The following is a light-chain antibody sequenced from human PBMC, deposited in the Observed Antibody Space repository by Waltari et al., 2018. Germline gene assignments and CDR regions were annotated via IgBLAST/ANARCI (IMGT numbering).Light chain of an antibody. CDR3: MQALQTPYT. Sequence: DIVMTQSPFSLPVTPGEPASISCRSSQRHLHSNGYNYLDWYLQKPGQSPQLLIYLGSNRTTGVPDRFSGSGSGTDFTLKISRVEAEDVGVYYCMQALQTPYTFGQGTKLEIK. J-gene: IGKJ2*01. CDR1: QRHLHSNGYNY. V-gene: IGKV2-28*01. CDR2: LGS.